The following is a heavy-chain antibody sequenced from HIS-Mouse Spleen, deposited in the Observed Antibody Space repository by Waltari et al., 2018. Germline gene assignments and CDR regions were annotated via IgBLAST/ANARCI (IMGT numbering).Heavy chain of an antibody. J-gene: IGHJ2*01. CDR1: GGSISSSSYY. D-gene: IGHD7-27*01. V-gene: IGHV4-39*07. Sequence: QLQLQESGPGLVKPSETLSLTCTVSGGSISSSSYYWGWIRQPPGKGLEWMGEINHSGTTNYNPSLKGRVTISVDTSKNQFSLKLSSVTAAETAVYYCARVRTGDPSYWYFDLWGRGTLVTVSS. CDR2: INHSGTT. CDR3: ARVRTGDPSYWYFDL.